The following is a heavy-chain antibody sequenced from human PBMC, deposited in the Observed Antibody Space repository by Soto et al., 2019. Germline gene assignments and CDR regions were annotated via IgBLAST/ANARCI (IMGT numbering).Heavy chain of an antibody. V-gene: IGHV3-48*01. CDR1: AFTFSSYS. Sequence: EVQLVESGGGLVQPGGSLRLSCAASAFTFSSYSMNWVRQAPGKGLEWVSYISRSSNTIYYAASVKGRFTLSRDNAKNSLYLQMNSLIVDDTAVYYCARALAGGYGELDIWGQGTMVTVSS. J-gene: IGHJ3*02. CDR3: ARALAGGYGELDI. D-gene: IGHD4-17*01. CDR2: ISRSSNTI.